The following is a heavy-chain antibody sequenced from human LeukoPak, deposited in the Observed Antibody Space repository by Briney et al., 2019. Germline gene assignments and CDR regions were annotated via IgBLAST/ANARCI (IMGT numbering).Heavy chain of an antibody. J-gene: IGHJ4*02. CDR2: IKEDGSEK. CDR1: GFMFRSYW. D-gene: IGHD3-16*02. Sequence: GGSLRLSCGASGFMFRSYWMSWVRQAPGKGLEWVANIKEDGSEKHHADSVKGRFTISRDNAKNSLYLQMNSLRAEDTAVYYCARVRPAVSYWGQGTLVTVSS. CDR3: ARVRPAVSY. V-gene: IGHV3-7*01.